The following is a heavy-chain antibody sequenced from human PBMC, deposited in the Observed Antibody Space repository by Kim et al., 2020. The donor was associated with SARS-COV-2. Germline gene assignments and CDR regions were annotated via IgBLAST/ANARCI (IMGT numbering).Heavy chain of an antibody. V-gene: IGHV1-46*01. Sequence: ASVKVSCKASGYTFTSYYMHWVRQAPGQGLEWMGIINPSGGSTSYAQKFQGRVTMTRDTSTSTVYMELSSLRSEDTAVYYCARDQFWGSGSQASCFDYWGQGTLVTVSS. D-gene: IGHD3-22*01. CDR2: INPSGGST. CDR1: GYTFTSYY. CDR3: ARDQFWGSGSQASCFDY. J-gene: IGHJ4*02.